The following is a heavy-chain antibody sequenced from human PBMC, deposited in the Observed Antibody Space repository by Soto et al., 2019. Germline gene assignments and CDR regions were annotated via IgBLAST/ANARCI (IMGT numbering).Heavy chain of an antibody. CDR3: AKDARGGYGNRPGYYYSDYMGV. J-gene: IGHJ6*03. V-gene: IGHV3-30*18. CDR2: ISYDGSNK. D-gene: IGHD4-4*01. CDR1: GFTFSSYG. Sequence: QVQLVESGGGVVQPGRSLRLSCAASGFTFSSYGMHWVRQAPGKGLEWVAVISYDGSNKYYADSVKGRFTISRDNSKITVFLQMNSLRAEDSAVYYCAKDARGGYGNRPGYYYSDYMGVWGTGTTVTVSS.